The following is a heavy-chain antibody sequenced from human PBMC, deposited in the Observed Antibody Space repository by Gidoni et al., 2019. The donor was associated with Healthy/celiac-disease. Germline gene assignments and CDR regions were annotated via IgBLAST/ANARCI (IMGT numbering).Heavy chain of an antibody. CDR3: ARESNYYDSSGYPTGGYYGMDV. CDR1: GGPISSSNC. J-gene: IGHJ6*02. V-gene: IGHV4-4*02. Sequence: QVQLQESGPGLVKPSGTLSLTCPVSGGPISSSNCGSWVRQPPGKGLEYIGEIYHSGSTNYNPSLKSRVTMSVDRSKNQFSLKLSSVTAADTAVYYCARESNYYDSSGYPTGGYYGMDVWGQGTTVTVSS. D-gene: IGHD3-22*01. CDR2: IYHSGST.